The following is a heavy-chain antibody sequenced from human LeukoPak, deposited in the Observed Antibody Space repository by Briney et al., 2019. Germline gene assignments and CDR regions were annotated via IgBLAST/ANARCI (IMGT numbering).Heavy chain of an antibody. D-gene: IGHD2-8*01. J-gene: IGHJ4*02. CDR3: ATGHRRYCTNGVCSIDY. CDR2: INTNTGNP. Sequence: ASVKVSCKASGYTFTSYAMNWVRQAPGQGLEWRGWINTNTGNPTYAQGFTGRFVFSLDTSVSTAYLQISSLKAEDTAVYYCATGHRRYCTNGVCSIDYWGQGTLVTVSS. V-gene: IGHV7-4-1*02. CDR1: GYTFTSYA.